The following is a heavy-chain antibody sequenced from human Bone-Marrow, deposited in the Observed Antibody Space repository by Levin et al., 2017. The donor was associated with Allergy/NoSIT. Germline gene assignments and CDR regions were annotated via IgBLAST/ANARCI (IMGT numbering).Heavy chain of an antibody. V-gene: IGHV1-2*04. J-gene: IGHJ4*02. CDR2: INPNSGGT. D-gene: IGHD2-15*01. Sequence: PGESLKISCKASGYTFTGYYMHWVRQAPGQGLEWMGWINPNSGGTNYAQKFQGWVTMTRDTSISTAYMELSRLRSDDTAVYYCARLALRSSYLGVVAATNTPGGDYFDYWGQGTLVTVSS. CDR3: ARLALRSSYLGVVAATNTPGGDYFDY. CDR1: GYTFTGYY.